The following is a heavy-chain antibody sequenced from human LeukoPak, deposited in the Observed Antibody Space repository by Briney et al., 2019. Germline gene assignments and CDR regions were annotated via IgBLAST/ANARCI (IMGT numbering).Heavy chain of an antibody. CDR2: ISGSGGST. CDR1: GFTFSSYG. J-gene: IGHJ4*02. V-gene: IGHV3-23*01. Sequence: GGSLRLSCAASGFTFSSYGMSWVRQAPGKGLEWVSAISGSGGSTYYADSVKGRFTISRDNSKNTLYLQMNSLRAEDTAVYYCTGHHQAYSRTYWGQGTLVTVSS. CDR3: TGHHQAYSRTY. D-gene: IGHD4-11*01.